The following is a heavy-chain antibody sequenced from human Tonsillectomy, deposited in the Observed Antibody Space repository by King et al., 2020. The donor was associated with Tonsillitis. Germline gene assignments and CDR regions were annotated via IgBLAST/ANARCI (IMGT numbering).Heavy chain of an antibody. J-gene: IGHJ5*02. D-gene: IGHD5-18*01. Sequence: VQLVESGGGLVKPGGSLRLSCAASGFTFSDYNMSWIRQAPGKGLEWVSYISSSGITISYADSVKGRFTISRDNAKSSLYLQMNSLRAEDTAVYYCARDPTDTDNRFAPWGPGTLLTVSS. CDR1: GFTFSDYN. CDR3: ARDPTDTDNRFAP. V-gene: IGHV3-11*01. CDR2: ISSSGITI.